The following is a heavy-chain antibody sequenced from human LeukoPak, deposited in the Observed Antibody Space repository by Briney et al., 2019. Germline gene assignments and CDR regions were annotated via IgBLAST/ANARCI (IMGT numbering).Heavy chain of an antibody. Sequence: TLSLTCAVSGGSISSGGYSWSWLRQPPGKGLESIGYIYHSRRTYYNSSLKSRATISVNRSKNQFSLKLSSVTAADTAVYYCARVQQLVREFEYWGQGTLVTVSS. D-gene: IGHD6-13*01. CDR1: GGSISSGGYS. J-gene: IGHJ4*02. V-gene: IGHV4-30-2*01. CDR3: ARVQQLVREFEY. CDR2: IYHSRRT.